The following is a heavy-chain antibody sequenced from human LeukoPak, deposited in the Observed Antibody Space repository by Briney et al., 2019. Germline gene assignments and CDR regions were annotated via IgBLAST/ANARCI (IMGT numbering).Heavy chain of an antibody. CDR3: ARETGGGSFDWLLSEYYFDY. D-gene: IGHD3-9*01. J-gene: IGHJ4*02. CDR2: INHSGST. Sequence: SETLSLTCAVYGGSFSGYYWSWIRQPPGKGLEWIGEINHSGSTNYNPSLKSRVTISVDTSKNQFSLKLSSVTAADTAVYYCARETGGGSFDWLLSEYYFDYWGQGTLVTVSS. V-gene: IGHV4-34*01. CDR1: GGSFSGYY.